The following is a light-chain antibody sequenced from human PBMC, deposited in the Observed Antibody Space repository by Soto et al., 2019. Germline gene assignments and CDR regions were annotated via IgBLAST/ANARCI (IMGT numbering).Light chain of an antibody. CDR1: SSDVGSYNI. Sequence: QSALTQPASVSGSPGQSITISCTGTSSDVGSYNIVSWYQQHPGKAPKLMIYEGSKRPSGVSNRFSGSKSGNTASLTISGLQAEDEADYYCCSYAGTLFGGGTKVTVL. J-gene: IGLJ2*01. CDR3: CSYAGTL. V-gene: IGLV2-23*01. CDR2: EGS.